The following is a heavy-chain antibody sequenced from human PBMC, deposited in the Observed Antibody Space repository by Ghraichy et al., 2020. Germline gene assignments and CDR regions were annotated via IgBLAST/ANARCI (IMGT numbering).Heavy chain of an antibody. D-gene: IGHD1/OR15-1a*01. CDR3: ARGGNWKNKYYYYYYMNV. Sequence: SQTPSLTCAVYGGSFSGYYWSWIRQPPGKGLEWIGEINHSGSTNYNPSLKSRVTISVDTSKNQFSLKLSSVTAADTAVYYCARGGNWKNKYYYYYYMNVWGKGTTVTVSS. V-gene: IGHV4-34*01. J-gene: IGHJ6*03. CDR1: GGSFSGYY. CDR2: INHSGST.